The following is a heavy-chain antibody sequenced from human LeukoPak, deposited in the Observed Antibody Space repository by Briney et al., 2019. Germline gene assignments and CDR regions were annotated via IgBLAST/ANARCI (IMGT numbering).Heavy chain of an antibody. CDR3: ARDYYGSKSSSFDP. J-gene: IGHJ5*02. V-gene: IGHV1-8*02. D-gene: IGHD3-10*01. Sequence: ASVKVSCKASGYTFTGYYMHWVRQAPGQGLEWLGWMNPNSGNTGYAQNFQGRVTMTRDTPIDTAYMQLTRLRYEDTAVYYCARDYYGSKSSSFDPWGQGTLVTVSS. CDR1: GYTFTGYY. CDR2: MNPNSGNT.